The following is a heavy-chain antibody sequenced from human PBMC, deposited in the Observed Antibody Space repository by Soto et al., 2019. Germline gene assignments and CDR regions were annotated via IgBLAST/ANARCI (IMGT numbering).Heavy chain of an antibody. J-gene: IGHJ4*02. CDR1: GGSISSSNW. Sequence: QVQLQESGPGLVKPSGTLSLTCAVSGGSISSSNWWSWVRQPPRKGLEWIGEIYHSGSNNYNPSLKGRVTISVDKSKSQFSMILSSVTDADTAVYCCARVLGGSWSPVDYWGQGTLVTVAS. D-gene: IGHD6-13*01. V-gene: IGHV4-4*01. CDR3: ARVLGGSWSPVDY. CDR2: IYHSGSN.